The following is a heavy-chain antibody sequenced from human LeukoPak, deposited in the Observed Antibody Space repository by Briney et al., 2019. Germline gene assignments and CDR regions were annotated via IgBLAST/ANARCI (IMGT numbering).Heavy chain of an antibody. V-gene: IGHV3-23*01. CDR3: ARDMSLSAPGFDF. CDR1: GFTFSSYA. J-gene: IGHJ4*02. Sequence: GGSLRLSCAASGFTFSSYAMTWVRQAPGKGLEWVSAISGSGDSTYYADSVKGRFTTSRDNSKNTLYLQMNSLRAEDTAVYYCARDMSLSAPGFDFWGQGTLVTVSS. CDR2: ISGSGDST. D-gene: IGHD6-13*01.